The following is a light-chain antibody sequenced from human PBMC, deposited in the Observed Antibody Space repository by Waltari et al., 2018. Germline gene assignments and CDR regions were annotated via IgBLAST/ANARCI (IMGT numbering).Light chain of an antibody. CDR3: QQGNSFPPT. Sequence: DIQMTQSPSSVSASVGDRVIITCRASQGINNWLAWYQQKPGKAPKLLIYGASVLQTGVPSRFSGTGSWTAFTLTINNLQPEDFATYFCQQGNSFPPTFGQGTKVDVK. CDR1: QGINNW. CDR2: GAS. J-gene: IGKJ1*01. V-gene: IGKV1-12*01.